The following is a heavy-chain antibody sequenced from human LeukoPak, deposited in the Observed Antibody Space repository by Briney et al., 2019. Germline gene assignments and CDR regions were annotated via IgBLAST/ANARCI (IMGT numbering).Heavy chain of an antibody. D-gene: IGHD5-12*01. J-gene: IGHJ4*02. V-gene: IGHV3-43D*04. Sequence: GGSLRLSSAASGFTFDDYAMHWVRQAPGKGLEWVSLISWDGGSTYYADSVKGRFTISRDNSKNSLYLQMNSLRAEDTALYYCAKGGGYDSYILGWPVDYWGQGTLVTVSS. CDR3: AKGGGYDSYILGWPVDY. CDR1: GFTFDDYA. CDR2: ISWDGGST.